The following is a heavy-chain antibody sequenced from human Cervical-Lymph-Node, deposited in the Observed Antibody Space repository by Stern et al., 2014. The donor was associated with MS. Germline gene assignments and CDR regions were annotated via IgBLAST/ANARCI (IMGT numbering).Heavy chain of an antibody. D-gene: IGHD5-24*01. V-gene: IGHV4-59*01. CDR1: GGSISSYY. Sequence: QVQLQESGPGLAKPSETLSLTCTASGGSISSYYWSWIRQPPGKGLEWIVYIYYRGSTNYNPSLKSRVTISVDASKNQFSLKLSSVTAADTAVYYCARGGGYNSIDYWGQGTLVTVSS. CDR2: IYYRGST. CDR3: ARGGGYNSIDY. J-gene: IGHJ4*02.